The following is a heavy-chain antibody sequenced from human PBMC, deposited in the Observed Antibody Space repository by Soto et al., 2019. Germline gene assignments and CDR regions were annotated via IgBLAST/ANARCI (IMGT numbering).Heavy chain of an antibody. J-gene: IGHJ4*02. CDR2: ISAHSGNT. Sequence: QVHLVQSGAEVKKPGASVKVSCKGSGYAFTTYGITWVRQAPGQGLEWMGWISAHSGNTNYAQKLKGRVTVTRATSTSTAYMELRSLRSDDTAVYYCARGRYGDYWGQGALVTVSS. CDR3: ARGRYGDY. V-gene: IGHV1-18*01. D-gene: IGHD1-1*01. CDR1: GYAFTTYG.